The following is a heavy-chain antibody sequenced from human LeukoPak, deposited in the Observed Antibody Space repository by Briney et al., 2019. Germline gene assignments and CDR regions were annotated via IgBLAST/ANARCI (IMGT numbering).Heavy chain of an antibody. CDR1: GGTFSSNT. J-gene: IGHJ3*02. CDR3: ARVWCSGGSCYSSRGAFDI. D-gene: IGHD2-15*01. Sequence: ASVKVSCRASGGTFSSNTISWVRQAPGQGLECMGGIIPIFGTANYAQKFQGRVTITADESTSTAYMELSSLRYEDTAVYYCARVWCSGGSCYSSRGAFDIWGQGTMVTVSS. CDR2: IIPIFGTA. V-gene: IGHV1-69*13.